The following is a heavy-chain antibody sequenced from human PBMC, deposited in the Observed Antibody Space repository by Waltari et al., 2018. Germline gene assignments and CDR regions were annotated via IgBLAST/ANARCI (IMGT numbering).Heavy chain of an antibody. D-gene: IGHD3-22*01. J-gene: IGHJ1*01. CDR3: ATVARFYYDSSGYYYYYFQH. V-gene: IGHV1-24*01. CDR1: GYTLTELS. CDR2: FDPEDGET. Sequence: QVQLVQSGAEVKKPGASVKVSCKVSGYTLTELSMHWVRQAPGKGLEWMGGFDPEDGETIYAHKFQGRVTMTEDTSTDTAYMELSSLRSEDTAVYYCATVARFYYDSSGYYYYYFQHWGQGTLVTVSS.